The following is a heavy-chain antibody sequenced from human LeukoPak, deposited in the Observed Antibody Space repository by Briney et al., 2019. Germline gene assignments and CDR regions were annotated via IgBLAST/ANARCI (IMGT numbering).Heavy chain of an antibody. D-gene: IGHD3-3*01. CDR2: IKQDESEK. CDR1: GFTFRSYW. J-gene: IGHJ4*02. V-gene: IGHV3-7*01. CDR3: ARNGDFWSGYHDY. Sequence: SGGSLRLSCAASGFTFRSYWVSWVRQAPGKGLEWVADIKQDESEKYYVESVKGRFTISRDNAKNSLYLQMNSLRAEDTAVYYCARNGDFWSGYHDYWGQGTLVTVSS.